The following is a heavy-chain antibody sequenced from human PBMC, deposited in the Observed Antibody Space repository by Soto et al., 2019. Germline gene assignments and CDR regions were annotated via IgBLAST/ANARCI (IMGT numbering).Heavy chain of an antibody. D-gene: IGHD2-2*01. J-gene: IGHJ4*02. CDR3: ARGGLYCSSTSCPKSFDY. CDR1: GYTFTSYG. Sequence: ASVKVSCKASGYTFTSYGISWVRQAPGQGLEWMGWISAYNGNTNYAQKLQGRVTMTTDTSTSTAYMELRSLISDVTALYYCARGGLYCSSTSCPKSFDYWGQGTLVTVSS. CDR2: ISAYNGNT. V-gene: IGHV1-18*01.